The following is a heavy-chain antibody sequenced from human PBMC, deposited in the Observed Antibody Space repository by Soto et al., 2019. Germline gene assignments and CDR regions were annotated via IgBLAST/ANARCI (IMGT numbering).Heavy chain of an antibody. J-gene: IGHJ4*02. CDR3: ARRYGDCFYY. D-gene: IGHD4-17*01. Sequence: QVQLQESGPGLVKPSETLSLTCTVSGGSISSYYWSWIRQPPGKGLEWIGYIYYSGSTNYNPSLKSRVTISVDTSKNQFSRKLSSVTAADTAVYYCARRYGDCFYYWGQGTLVTVSS. CDR1: GGSISSYY. CDR2: IYYSGST. V-gene: IGHV4-59*08.